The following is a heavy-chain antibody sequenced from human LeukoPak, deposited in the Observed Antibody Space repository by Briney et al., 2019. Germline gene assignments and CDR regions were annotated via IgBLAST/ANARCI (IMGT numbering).Heavy chain of an antibody. CDR3: ARGGSLGYCSGGSCPPFDY. V-gene: IGHV4-59*01. Sequence: SETLSLTCTASGGSISSYYWSWIRQPPGKGLEWIGYIYYSGSTNYNPSLKSRVTISVDTSKNQFSLKLTSVPAADTAVYYCARGGSLGYCSGGSCPPFDYWGQGTLVTVSS. D-gene: IGHD2-15*01. CDR1: GGSISSYY. CDR2: IYYSGST. J-gene: IGHJ4*02.